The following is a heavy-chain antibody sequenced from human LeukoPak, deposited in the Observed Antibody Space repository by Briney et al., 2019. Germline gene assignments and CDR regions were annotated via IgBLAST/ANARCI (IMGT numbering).Heavy chain of an antibody. J-gene: IGHJ4*02. CDR1: GFTFNKYS. CDR3: ARDGEIQQLVL. CDR2: ISSSSSYI. V-gene: IGHV3-21*01. D-gene: IGHD6-13*01. Sequence: PGGSLRLSCATSGFTFNKYSINWVRQAPGKGLEWVSSISSSSSYIYYADSVKGRFTISRDNAQNSLYLQMNSLRAEDTAVYYCARDGEIQQLVLWGQGTLVTVSS.